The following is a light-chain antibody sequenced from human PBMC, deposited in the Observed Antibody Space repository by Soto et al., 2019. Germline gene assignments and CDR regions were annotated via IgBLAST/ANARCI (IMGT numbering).Light chain of an antibody. V-gene: IGKV1-12*01. J-gene: IGKJ5*01. CDR3: QHANRFPIN. CDR1: QGISSW. CDR2: AAS. Sequence: DFQMSRAPSAGSASVGARVTITRRASQGISSWLAWYQQKPGKAPKLLIYAASSLQSGVPSRFSGSGSGTDFTLTSSSLQPEDFATYYFQHANRFPINFGQGTRLEIK.